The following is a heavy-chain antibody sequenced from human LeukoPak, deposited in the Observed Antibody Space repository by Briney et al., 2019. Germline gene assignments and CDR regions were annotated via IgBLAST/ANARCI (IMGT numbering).Heavy chain of an antibody. V-gene: IGHV3-7*01. CDR1: GFTFSSYW. CDR2: IKQDGSEK. D-gene: IGHD3-22*01. CDR3: ARSDSGQEYYDSSGYVKVGLEYYFDY. Sequence: GGSLRLSCAASGFTFSSYWMSWVRQAPGKGLEWVANIKQDGSEKYYVDSVKGRFTISRDNAKNSLYLQMNSLRAEDTAVYYCARSDSGQEYYDSSGYVKVGLEYYFDYWGRGTLVTVSS. J-gene: IGHJ4*02.